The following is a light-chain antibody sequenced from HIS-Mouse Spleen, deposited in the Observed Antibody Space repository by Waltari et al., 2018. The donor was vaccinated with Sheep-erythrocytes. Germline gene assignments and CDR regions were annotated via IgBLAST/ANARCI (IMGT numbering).Light chain of an antibody. J-gene: IGKJ2*01. CDR3: QQRSNWYT. V-gene: IGKV3-11*01. Sequence: PPAGTECRSRGSPSPLSCRASQSVSSYLAWYQQKPGQAPRLLIYDASNRATGIPARFSGSGSGTDFTLTISSLEPEDFAVYYCQQRSNWYTFGQGTKLEIK. CDR2: DAS. CDR1: QSVSSY.